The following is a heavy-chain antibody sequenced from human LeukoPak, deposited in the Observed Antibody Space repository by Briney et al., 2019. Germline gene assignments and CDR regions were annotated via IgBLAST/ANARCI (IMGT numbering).Heavy chain of an antibody. CDR2: INHSGST. CDR1: GGSFSGYY. D-gene: IGHD3-3*01. V-gene: IGHV4-34*01. Sequence: PSETLSLTCAVYGGSFSGYYWSWIRQPRGKGLEWLGEINHSGSTNYNPPLKSRVTISVDTYKNQFSLNLSSVTAADTAVYYCARVKYYDFCIGYSYWFAPWGQGTLVTVSS. CDR3: ARVKYYDFCIGYSYWFAP. J-gene: IGHJ5*02.